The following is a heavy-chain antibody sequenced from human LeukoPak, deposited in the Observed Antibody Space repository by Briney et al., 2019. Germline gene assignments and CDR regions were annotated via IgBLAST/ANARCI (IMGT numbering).Heavy chain of an antibody. Sequence: ASVKVSCKASGGTFSSYAISGVRQAPGQGLEWMGGIIPIFGTANYAQKFQGRDTITTDESTSTAYMELSSLSSEDTAVYYCARVPAANWYYFDYWGQGTLVTVSS. CDR1: GGTFSSYA. V-gene: IGHV1-69*05. J-gene: IGHJ4*02. D-gene: IGHD2-2*01. CDR3: ARVPAANWYYFDY. CDR2: IIPIFGTA.